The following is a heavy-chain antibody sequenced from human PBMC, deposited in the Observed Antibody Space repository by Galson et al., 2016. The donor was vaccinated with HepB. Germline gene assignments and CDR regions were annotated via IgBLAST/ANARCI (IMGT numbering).Heavy chain of an antibody. CDR1: GFRFSEHY. J-gene: IGHJ3*02. CDR2: TRNKVNSYTT. V-gene: IGHV3-72*01. Sequence: SLRLSCAASGFRFSEHYMDWVRQAPGKGLEWVGRTRNKVNSYTTEYAASVKGRFTISRDDSKNSLYLQMNSLKTEDTALSYCARPSGKYSGGFDIWGQGTMVTVSS. CDR3: ARPSGKYSGGFDI. D-gene: IGHD2/OR15-2a*01.